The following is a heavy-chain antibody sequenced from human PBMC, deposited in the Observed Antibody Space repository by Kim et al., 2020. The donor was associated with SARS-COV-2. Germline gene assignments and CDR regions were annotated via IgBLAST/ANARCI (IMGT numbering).Heavy chain of an antibody. J-gene: IGHJ4*02. V-gene: IGHV3-74*01. D-gene: IGHD2-21*01. CDR2: VNGDGSST. CDR1: GFIFRNHW. Sequence: GGSLRLSCAASGFIFRNHWMHWVCQVPGKGPVWVSHVNGDGSSTSYADSVKGRFTISRDNAKNTVYLQMNSLRAEDTAVYYCVRGDYAAWGQGIPVTVSS. CDR3: VRGDYAA.